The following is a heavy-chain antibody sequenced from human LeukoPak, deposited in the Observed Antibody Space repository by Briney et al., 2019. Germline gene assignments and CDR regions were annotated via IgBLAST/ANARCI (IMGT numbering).Heavy chain of an antibody. CDR1: GFTFSSYW. J-gene: IGHJ5*02. CDR2: ISSSGSTI. CDR3: ARASLYYYGSALTHWFDP. D-gene: IGHD3-10*01. Sequence: GGSLRLSCAASGFTFSSYWMSWVRQAPGKGLEWVSYISSSGSTIYYADSVKGRFTISRDNAKNSLYLQMNSLRAEDTAVYYCARASLYYYGSALTHWFDPWGQGTLVTVSS. V-gene: IGHV3-48*01.